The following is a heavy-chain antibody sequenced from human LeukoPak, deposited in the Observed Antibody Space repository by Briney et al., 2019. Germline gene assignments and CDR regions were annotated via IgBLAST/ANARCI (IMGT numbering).Heavy chain of an antibody. V-gene: IGHV1-2*02. J-gene: IGHJ4*02. Sequence: GASVKVSCKASGYSFIGYYMHWVRQAPGQGLEWMGWIKSNSGGTHYAQKFQGRVTMTRDTSITTAYMELSRLTSDDTAVYYCARDQGGTIDYWGQGTLVTVSS. CDR1: GYSFIGYY. CDR3: ARDQGGTIDY. CDR2: IKSNSGGT. D-gene: IGHD1-7*01.